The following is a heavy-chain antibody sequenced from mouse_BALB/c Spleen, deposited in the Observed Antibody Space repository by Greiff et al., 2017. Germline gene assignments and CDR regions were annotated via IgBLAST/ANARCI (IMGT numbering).Heavy chain of an antibody. CDR1: GYTFSSYW. V-gene: IGHV1-9*01. CDR2: ILPGSGST. Sequence: QVQLQQSGAELMKPGASVKISCKATGYTFSSYWIEWVKQRPGHGLEWIGEILPGSGSTNYTEKFKGKATFTADTSSNTAYMQLSSLTSEDSAVYYCARWAAYWYFDVWGAGTTVTVSS. CDR3: ARWAAYWYFDV. J-gene: IGHJ1*01.